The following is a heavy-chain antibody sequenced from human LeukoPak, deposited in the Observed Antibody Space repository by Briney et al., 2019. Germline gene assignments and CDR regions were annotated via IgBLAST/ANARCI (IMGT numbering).Heavy chain of an antibody. CDR2: MNPNSGNT. V-gene: IGHV1-8*03. D-gene: IGHD2-8*02. J-gene: IGHJ4*02. CDR3: ARSRFGRGVDFDY. CDR1: GYTFTNYD. Sequence: ASVKVSCETSGYTFTNYDINWVRQASGQGLEWMRWMNPNSGNTDYAQNFRGRVTFTRDTSTRTAYMELTSLRSEDTAVYYCARSRFGRGVDFDYWGQGILVTASS.